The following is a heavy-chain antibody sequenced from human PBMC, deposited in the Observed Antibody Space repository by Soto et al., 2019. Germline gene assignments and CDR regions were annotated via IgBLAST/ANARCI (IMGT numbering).Heavy chain of an antibody. CDR1: GYSISSGYY. CDR2: IYHSGST. Sequence: ETLSLTCAVSGYSISSGYYWGWIRQPPGKGLEWIGSIYHSGSTYYNPSLKSRVTISVDTSKNQFSLKLSSVTAADTAVYYCARNSVDGSYNWFDPWGQGTLVTVSS. J-gene: IGHJ5*02. CDR3: ARNSVDGSYNWFDP. V-gene: IGHV4-38-2*01. D-gene: IGHD1-26*01.